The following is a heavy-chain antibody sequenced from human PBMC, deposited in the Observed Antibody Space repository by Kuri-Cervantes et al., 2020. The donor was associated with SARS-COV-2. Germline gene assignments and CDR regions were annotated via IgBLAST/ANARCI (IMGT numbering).Heavy chain of an antibody. CDR2: ISSSGSTI. V-gene: IGHV3-11*04. CDR1: GFTFSDYY. CDR3: ARDAYCGGDCYWLAFDI. Sequence: GGSLRLSCAASGFTFSDYYMSWIRQAPGKGLEWVSYISSSGSTIYYADSVKGRFTISRDNAKNSLYLQMNSLRAEDTAVYYCARDAYCGGDCYWLAFDIWGQGTAVTVSS. J-gene: IGHJ3*02. D-gene: IGHD2-21*01.